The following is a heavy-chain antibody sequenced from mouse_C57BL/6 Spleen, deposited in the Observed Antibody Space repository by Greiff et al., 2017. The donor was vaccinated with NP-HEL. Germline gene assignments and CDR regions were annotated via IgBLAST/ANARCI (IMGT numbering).Heavy chain of an antibody. CDR1: GYTFTDYE. Sequence: QVQLQQSGAELVRPGASVTLSCKASGYTFTDYEMHWVKQTPVHGLEWIGAIDPETGGTAYNQKFKGKAILTADKSSSTAYMELRSLTSEDSAVYYCTRDMVLRAMDYWGQGTSVTVSS. CDR3: TRDMVLRAMDY. V-gene: IGHV1-15*01. CDR2: IDPETGGT. J-gene: IGHJ4*01. D-gene: IGHD1-1*01.